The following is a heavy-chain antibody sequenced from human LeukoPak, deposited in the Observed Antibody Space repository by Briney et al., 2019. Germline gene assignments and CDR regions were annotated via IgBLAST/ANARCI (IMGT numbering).Heavy chain of an antibody. CDR2: IYYSGST. CDR3: VNYYDSSDYQQPNHFDY. CDR1: GGSFSSSSYY. V-gene: IGHV4-39*01. Sequence: SETLSLTCTVSGGSFSSSSYYWGWIRQPPGKGLDWIGSIYYSGSTYYNPSLKSRFTISVDTSKNQFSLKLSSVTAADTAVYYCVNYYDSSDYQQPNHFDYWGQGTLVTVSS. J-gene: IGHJ4*02. D-gene: IGHD3-22*01.